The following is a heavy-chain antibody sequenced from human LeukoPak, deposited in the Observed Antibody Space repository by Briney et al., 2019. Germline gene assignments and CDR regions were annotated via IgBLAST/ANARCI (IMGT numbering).Heavy chain of an antibody. CDR1: GYSFTSYW. CDR3: ARPGARSITGTPSPGTDAFDI. Sequence: GESLKISCKGSGYSFTSYWIGWVRQMPGKGLEWMGIIYPGDSDTRYSPSFQGQVTISADKSISTAYLQWSSLKASDTAMYYCARPGARSITGTPSPGTDAFDIWGQGTMVTVSS. J-gene: IGHJ3*02. CDR2: IYPGDSDT. V-gene: IGHV5-51*01. D-gene: IGHD1-20*01.